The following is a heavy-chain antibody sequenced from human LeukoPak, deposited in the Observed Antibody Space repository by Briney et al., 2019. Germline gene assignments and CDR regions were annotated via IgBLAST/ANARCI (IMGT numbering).Heavy chain of an antibody. J-gene: IGHJ4*02. D-gene: IGHD5-24*01. Sequence: GGSLRLSCAASGFPFHDHDMYWVRKTPGKGLEWVALISHGGGKEHYAESVKGRFTISRDNSRNTVYLQMSSLRSDDTAIYYCAKTLDGFWPQFDFWGQGTLLTVSS. V-gene: IGHV3-30*18. CDR1: GFPFHDHD. CDR3: AKTLDGFWPQFDF. CDR2: ISHGGGKE.